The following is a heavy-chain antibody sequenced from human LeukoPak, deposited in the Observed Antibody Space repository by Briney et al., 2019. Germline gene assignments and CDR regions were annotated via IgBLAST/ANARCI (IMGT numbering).Heavy chain of an antibody. Sequence: GESLTFSCKGSGYGFSSYWIGWVRQMPGKGLEYMGIICPGDSDTRYSQSFQGQVTISADKSISTAYLQWSSPKASDTAMYYCARHVGMGATIDYWGQGTLVTVSS. CDR1: GYGFSSYW. CDR3: ARHVGMGATIDY. J-gene: IGHJ4*02. V-gene: IGHV5-51*01. CDR2: ICPGDSDT. D-gene: IGHD1-26*01.